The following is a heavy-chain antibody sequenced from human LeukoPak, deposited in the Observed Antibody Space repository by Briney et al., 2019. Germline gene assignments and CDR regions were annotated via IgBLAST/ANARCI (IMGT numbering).Heavy chain of an antibody. V-gene: IGHV1-2*02. CDR2: INPNSGGT. CDR1: GYTFTGYN. CDR3: ARAPRGSSTWYIVY. D-gene: IGHD6-13*01. Sequence: AASVKVSCKSSGYTFTGYNMQWLRQAPGQGLEWMGWINPNSGGTNYAQKFQGRVTMTRDTSISTAYMELSRLRSDDTAVYYCARAPRGSSTWYIVYWGQGTLVTVSS. J-gene: IGHJ4*02.